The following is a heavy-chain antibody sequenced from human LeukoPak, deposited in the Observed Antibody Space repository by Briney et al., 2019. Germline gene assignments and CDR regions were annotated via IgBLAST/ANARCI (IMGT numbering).Heavy chain of an antibody. Sequence: ASVKVSCKASGYTFTGYYMHWVRQAPGQGLEWMGWINTNTGNPTYAQGFTGRFVFSLDTSVSTAYLQISSLKAEDIAVYYCARVRYSSSWDNWFDPWGQGTLVTVSS. D-gene: IGHD6-13*01. J-gene: IGHJ5*02. CDR3: ARVRYSSSWDNWFDP. CDR1: GYTFTGYY. CDR2: INTNTGNP. V-gene: IGHV7-4-1*02.